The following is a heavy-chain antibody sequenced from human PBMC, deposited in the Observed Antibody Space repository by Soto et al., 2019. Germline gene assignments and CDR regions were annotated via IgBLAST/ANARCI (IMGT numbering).Heavy chain of an antibody. CDR1: GYTFTSYG. V-gene: IGHV1-18*01. CDR2: ISAYNGNT. CDR3: ARASGSSYWFDP. Sequence: QVQLVQSGAEVKKPGASVKVSCKASGYTFTSYGISWVRQAPGQGLEWMGWISAYNGNTNYAQKLQGRVTMTTDTSTRTGYVELRSLRSDDTAVYYCARASGSSYWFDPWGQGTLVTVSS. J-gene: IGHJ5*02. D-gene: IGHD1-26*01.